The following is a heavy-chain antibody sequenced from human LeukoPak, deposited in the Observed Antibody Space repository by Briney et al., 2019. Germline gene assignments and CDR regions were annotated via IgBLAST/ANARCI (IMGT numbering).Heavy chain of an antibody. CDR2: IYSDNT. CDR1: GFSVSNNS. Sequence: GGSLRLSCAASGFSVSNNSMSWVRQAPGKGLEWVSFIYSDNTHYSDSVKGRFTISGDNSKNTLYLQMNSLRAEDTAVYYCARRAGAYSHPYDYWGQGTLVTVSS. D-gene: IGHD4/OR15-4a*01. J-gene: IGHJ4*02. V-gene: IGHV3-53*01. CDR3: ARRAGAYSHPYDY.